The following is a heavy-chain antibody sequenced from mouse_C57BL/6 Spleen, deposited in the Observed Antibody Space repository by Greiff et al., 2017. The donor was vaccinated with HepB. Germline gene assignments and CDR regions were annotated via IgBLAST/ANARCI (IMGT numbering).Heavy chain of an antibody. J-gene: IGHJ4*01. D-gene: IGHD1-1*01. V-gene: IGHV1-50*01. CDR2: IDPSDSYT. CDR3: ARPLLRGTMDY. CDR1: GYTFTSYW. Sequence: VQLQQPGAELVKPGASVKLSCKASGYTFTSYWMQWVKQRPGQGLEWIGEIDPSDSYTNYNQKFKGKATLTVDTSSSTAYMQLSSLTSEDSAVYYCARPLLRGTMDYWGQGTSVTVSS.